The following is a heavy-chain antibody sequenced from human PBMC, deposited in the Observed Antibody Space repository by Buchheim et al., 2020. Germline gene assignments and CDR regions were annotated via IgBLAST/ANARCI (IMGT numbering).Heavy chain of an antibody. CDR1: GFTFSSYW. V-gene: IGHV3-7*01. CDR2: IKQDGSEK. Sequence: EVQLVESGGGLVQPGGSLRLSCAASGFTFSSYWMSWVRQAPGKGLEWVANIKQDGSEKYYVDSVKGRFTISRDNAKKSLYLQMNSLRAEDTAVYYCARAAGLLWFGYNWFDPWGQGTL. CDR3: ARAAGLLWFGYNWFDP. J-gene: IGHJ5*02. D-gene: IGHD3-10*01.